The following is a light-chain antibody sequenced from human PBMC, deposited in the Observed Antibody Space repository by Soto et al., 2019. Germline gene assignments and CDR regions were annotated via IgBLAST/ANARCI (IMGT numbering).Light chain of an antibody. V-gene: IGKV3-20*01. CDR1: QSVTSSH. CDR3: QQYGRSPFT. Sequence: EIVLTQSPGTLSLSPGERATLSCRASQSVTSSHLAWYQQKPGQAPRLLIYGAASRATGITDRFSGSGSGTDFTLTISRLEPEDFAVYYCQQYGRSPFTFGPGTKVDIK. CDR2: GAA. J-gene: IGKJ3*01.